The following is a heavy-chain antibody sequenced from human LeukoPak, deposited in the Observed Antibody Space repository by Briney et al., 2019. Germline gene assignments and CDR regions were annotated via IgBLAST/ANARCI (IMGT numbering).Heavy chain of an antibody. Sequence: GSSVKVSCKASGGTFSSYTISWVRQAPGQGLEGMGRIIPILGIANYAQKFQGGVTITADKSTSTAYKELSSLRSEDTAVYYCARALAAPNNWFDPWGQGTLVTVSS. J-gene: IGHJ5*02. CDR2: IIPILGIA. CDR3: ARALAAPNNWFDP. D-gene: IGHD6-6*01. CDR1: GGTFSSYT. V-gene: IGHV1-69*02.